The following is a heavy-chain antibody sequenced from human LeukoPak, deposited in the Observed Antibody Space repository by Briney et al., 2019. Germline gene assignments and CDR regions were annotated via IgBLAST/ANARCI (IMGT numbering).Heavy chain of an antibody. V-gene: IGHV4-61*02. Sequence: SQTLSLTCTVSGGSISSGSYYWSWIRQPAGKGLEWIGRIYTSGSTNYNPSLKSRVTISVDTSKNQFSLKLSSVTAADTAVYYCAREHSPGSGSALLIDWGQGTLVTVSS. D-gene: IGHD6-19*01. CDR3: AREHSPGSGSALLID. CDR1: GGSISSGSYY. J-gene: IGHJ4*02. CDR2: IYTSGST.